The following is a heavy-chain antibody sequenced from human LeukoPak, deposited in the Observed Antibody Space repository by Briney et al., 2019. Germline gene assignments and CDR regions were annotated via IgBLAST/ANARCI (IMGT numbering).Heavy chain of an antibody. Sequence: GGSLRLSCAASGFTFSSYAMSWVRQAPGKGLEWVSAISGSGGSTYYADSVKGRFTISRDNAKNSLYLQMNSLRAEDTALYYCASVRNYGSGSGPYWGQGTLVTVSS. V-gene: IGHV3-23*01. D-gene: IGHD3-10*01. CDR3: ASVRNYGSGSGPY. CDR1: GFTFSSYA. CDR2: ISGSGGST. J-gene: IGHJ4*02.